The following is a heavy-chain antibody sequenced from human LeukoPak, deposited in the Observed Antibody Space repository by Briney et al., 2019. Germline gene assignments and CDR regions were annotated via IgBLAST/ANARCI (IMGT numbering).Heavy chain of an antibody. Sequence: SVKVSCKASGGTFSNYAISWVRQAPGQGLEWMGGIIPIFDTANYAQKFQGRVTITADESTSTAYMELSSLRSEDTAVYYCARAGGKEGLSAFDIWGQGTMVTVSS. CDR3: ARAGGKEGLSAFDI. J-gene: IGHJ3*02. D-gene: IGHD2-15*01. CDR1: GGTFSNYA. V-gene: IGHV1-69*01. CDR2: IIPIFDTA.